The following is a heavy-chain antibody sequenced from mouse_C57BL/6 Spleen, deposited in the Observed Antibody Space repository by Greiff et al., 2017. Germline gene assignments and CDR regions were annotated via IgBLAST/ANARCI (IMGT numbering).Heavy chain of an antibody. CDR2: IYPGNSDT. J-gene: IGHJ2*01. CDR1: GYTFTSYW. D-gene: IGHD2-4*01. V-gene: IGHV1-5*01. Sequence: VQLQQSGTVQARPGASVKMSCKTSGYTFTSYWMHWVKQRPGQGLEWIGAIYPGNSDTSYNQKFKGKAKLTAVTSASTAYMELSSLTNEDSAVYYCTRRNYDYDGYFDYWGQGTTLTVSS. CDR3: TRRNYDYDGYFDY.